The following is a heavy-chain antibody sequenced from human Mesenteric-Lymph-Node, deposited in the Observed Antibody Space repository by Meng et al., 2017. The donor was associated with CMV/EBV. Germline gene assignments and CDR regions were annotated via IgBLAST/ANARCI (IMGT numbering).Heavy chain of an antibody. Sequence: SETLSLTCTVSGGSISSYYWSWIRQPPGKGLEWIGYIYYSGSTNYNPSLKSRVTISVDTSKNQFFLRLTSVTAVDTAVYYCARDRTGGNSNWFDPWGLGILVTVSS. CDR1: GGSISSYY. CDR2: IYYSGST. J-gene: IGHJ5*02. V-gene: IGHV4-59*01. D-gene: IGHD4-23*01. CDR3: ARDRTGGNSNWFDP.